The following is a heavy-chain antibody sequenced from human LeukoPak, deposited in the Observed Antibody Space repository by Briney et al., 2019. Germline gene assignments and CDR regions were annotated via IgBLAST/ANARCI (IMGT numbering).Heavy chain of an antibody. D-gene: IGHD3-22*01. CDR2: IYYSGST. Sequence: SETLSLTCTVSGGSISSSSYYWGWIRQPPGKGLGWIGSIYYSGSTYYNPSLKSRVTISVDTSKNQFSLKLSSVTAADTAVYYCASWGTMIEENWFDPWGQGTLVTVSS. CDR3: ASWGTMIEENWFDP. J-gene: IGHJ5*02. CDR1: GGSISSSSYY. V-gene: IGHV4-39*07.